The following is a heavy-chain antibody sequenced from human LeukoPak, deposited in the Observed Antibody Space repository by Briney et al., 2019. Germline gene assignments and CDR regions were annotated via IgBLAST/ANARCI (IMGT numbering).Heavy chain of an antibody. J-gene: IGHJ4*02. D-gene: IGHD6-19*01. CDR1: GFTFSSYA. V-gene: IGHV3-23*01. Sequence: PGGSLRLSCAASGFTFSSYAMSWVRQAPGKGLEWVSAISGSGGSTYYADSVKGRFTISRDNSKNTLYLQMNTLRAEDTAVYFCAKDYIAVAATGGAYFDYWGQGTLVTVSS. CDR3: AKDYIAVAATGGAYFDY. CDR2: ISGSGGST.